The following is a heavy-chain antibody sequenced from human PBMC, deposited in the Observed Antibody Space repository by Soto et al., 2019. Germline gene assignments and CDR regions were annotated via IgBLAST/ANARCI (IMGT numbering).Heavy chain of an antibody. CDR3: AIADYGDDDY. V-gene: IGHV1-18*01. Sequence: QLQLVQSGPEAKKPGASVKVSCKASGYTFATSTISWLRQAPGQGPEWMGWIKAYSGNTNYAQKLQGRSTMTTDTSTSTAYMELRSLTTDDTAIYYCAIADYGDDDYWGQGTRVTVSS. D-gene: IGHD4-17*01. CDR1: GYTFATST. J-gene: IGHJ4*02. CDR2: IKAYSGNT.